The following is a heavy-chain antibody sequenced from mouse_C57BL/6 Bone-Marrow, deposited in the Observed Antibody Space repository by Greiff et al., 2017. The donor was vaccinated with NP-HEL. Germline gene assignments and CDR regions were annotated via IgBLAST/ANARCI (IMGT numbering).Heavy chain of an antibody. CDR1: GYTFTSYW. V-gene: IGHV1-72*01. CDR3: ARCDLLWNWGFAY. Sequence: VQLQQPGAELVKPGASVKLSCKASGYTFTSYWMHWVKQRPGRGLEWIGRIDPNRGGTKYNEKFKSKATLTVDKPSSTAYMQLSSLTSEDSAVYYCARCDLLWNWGFAYWGQGTLVTVSA. CDR2: IDPNRGGT. J-gene: IGHJ3*01. D-gene: IGHD2-1*01.